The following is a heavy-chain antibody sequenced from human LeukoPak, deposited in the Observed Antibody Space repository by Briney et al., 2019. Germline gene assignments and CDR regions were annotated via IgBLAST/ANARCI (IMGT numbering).Heavy chain of an antibody. CDR2: IYYSGCT. V-gene: IGHV4-30-4*08. Sequence: SQTLSLTCTVSGGSISSGDYYWSWIRQPPGKGLEWIGYIYYSGCTYYNPSLKSRVTISVDTSKNQFSLKLSSVTAADTAVYYCARINDYSNYGSDYWGQGTLVTVSS. J-gene: IGHJ4*02. CDR3: ARINDYSNYGSDY. D-gene: IGHD4-11*01. CDR1: GGSISSGDYY.